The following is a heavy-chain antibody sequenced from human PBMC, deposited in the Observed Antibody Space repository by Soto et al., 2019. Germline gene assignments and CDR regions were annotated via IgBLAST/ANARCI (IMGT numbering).Heavy chain of an antibody. J-gene: IGHJ3*02. Sequence: SGPTLVNPTQTLTLTCTLSGISLSTSGVGLGWIRQTPGKALEWLALVYWNDDKHYSPSLKSRLTITKDTSKNHAILTMTNTDPVDTATXFCARGLATLPVFAFDIWGQGTVVTVSS. CDR3: ARGLATLPVFAFDI. V-gene: IGHV2-5*01. CDR1: GISLSTSGVG. D-gene: IGHD1-1*01. CDR2: VYWNDDK.